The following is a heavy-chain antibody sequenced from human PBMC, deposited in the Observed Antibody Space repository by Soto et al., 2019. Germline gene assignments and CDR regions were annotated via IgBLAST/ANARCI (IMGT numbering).Heavy chain of an antibody. CDR3: AEDQTPSYYDFWSGQYKYGMDV. J-gene: IGHJ6*02. V-gene: IGHV3-23*01. Sequence: PGGSLRLSCAASGFTFSSYAMSWVRQAPGKGLEWVSAISGSGGSTYYADSVKGRFTISRDNSKNTLYLQMNSLRAEDTAVYYCAEDQTPSYYDFWSGQYKYGMDVWGQGTTVTVSS. CDR2: ISGSGGST. D-gene: IGHD3-3*01. CDR1: GFTFSSYA.